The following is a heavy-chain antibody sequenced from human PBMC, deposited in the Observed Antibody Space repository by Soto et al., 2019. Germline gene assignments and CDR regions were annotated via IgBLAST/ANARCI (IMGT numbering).Heavy chain of an antibody. V-gene: IGHV1-18*01. CDR2: ISAYNGNT. Sequence: ASVKVSCKASGYTFTSYGISWVRQAPGQGLEWMGWISAYNGNTNYAQKLQGRVNMTTDTSTSTAYMELRSLRSDDTAVYYFARNLDDFWSGSPDKYFQHWGQGTLVTVSS. D-gene: IGHD3-3*01. CDR1: GYTFTSYG. CDR3: ARNLDDFWSGSPDKYFQH. J-gene: IGHJ1*01.